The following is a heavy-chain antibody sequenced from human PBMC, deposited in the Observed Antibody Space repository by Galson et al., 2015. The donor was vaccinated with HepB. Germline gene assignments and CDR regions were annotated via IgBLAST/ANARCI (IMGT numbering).Heavy chain of an antibody. V-gene: IGHV3-30*03. D-gene: IGHD6-6*01. CDR3: VREDYSSSSMDFDL. Sequence: SLRLSCAASGSMFNTYGMHWVRQAPGKGLEWVAVISFDGSNGNYGDSVKGRFSISRENSMNTLYLQMSSLRAEDTAVYYCVREDYSSSSMDFDLWGQGTLVIVSS. J-gene: IGHJ4*02. CDR1: GSMFNTYG. CDR2: ISFDGSNG.